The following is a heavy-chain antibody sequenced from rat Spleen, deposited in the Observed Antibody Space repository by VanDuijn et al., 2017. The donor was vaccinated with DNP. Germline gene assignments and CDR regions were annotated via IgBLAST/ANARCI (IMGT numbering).Heavy chain of an antibody. Sequence: EVQLVESGGGLAQPGRSMKLSCVASGFTFKDYYMAWVRQAPTRGLEWVASISPGGDNTFFRDSVKGRFTISRDNAKNTLYLQMNSLRSEDTATYYCARGGRSYFDYWGQGTLVTVSS. J-gene: IGHJ3*01. V-gene: IGHV5-25*01. D-gene: IGHD1-11*01. CDR2: ISPGGDNT. CDR1: GFTFKDYY. CDR3: ARGGRSYFDY.